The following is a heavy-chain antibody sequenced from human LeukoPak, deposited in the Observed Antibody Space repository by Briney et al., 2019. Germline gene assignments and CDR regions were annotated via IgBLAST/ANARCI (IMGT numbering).Heavy chain of an antibody. J-gene: IGHJ4*02. V-gene: IGHV3-7*01. Sequence: GGSLRLSCAASGFTFSNYWMSWVRQAPGKGLEWVANIKQDGSEKFYVDSVKGRFTISRDNAKNSLYLQMNSLRAEDTAVYYCARLWYYDLMTASYPITLDYWGQGTLVTVSS. CDR3: ARLWYYDLMTASYPITLDY. CDR1: GFTFSNYW. D-gene: IGHD3-9*01. CDR2: IKQDGSEK.